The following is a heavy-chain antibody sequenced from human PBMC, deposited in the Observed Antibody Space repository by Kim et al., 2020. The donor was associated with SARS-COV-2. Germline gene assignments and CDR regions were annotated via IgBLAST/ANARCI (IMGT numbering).Heavy chain of an antibody. CDR3: VRDKLRYFDWLLLDPHVGYYYYGMDV. D-gene: IGHD3-9*01. CDR2: ISYDGSNK. CDR1: GFTFSSYA. J-gene: IGHJ6*02. V-gene: IGHV3-30*04. Sequence: GGSLRLSCAASGFTFSSYAMHWVRQAPGKGLEWVAVISYDGSNKYYADSVKGRFTISRDNSKNTLYLQMNSLRAEDTAVYYCVRDKLRYFDWLLLDPHVGYYYYGMDVWGQGTTVTVSS.